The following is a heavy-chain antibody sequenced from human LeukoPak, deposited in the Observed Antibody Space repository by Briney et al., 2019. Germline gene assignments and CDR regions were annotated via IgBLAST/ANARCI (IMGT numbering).Heavy chain of an antibody. CDR1: GGSISSYY. CDR2: IYYSGST. J-gene: IGHJ4*02. Sequence: SETLSLTCTVSGGSISSYYWSWIRQPPGKGLEWIGYIYYSGSTIYNPSLKSRDTISVDTSKNQFSLKLSSVTAADTAVYYCARYGDYVFDLWGQGTLVTVSS. D-gene: IGHD4-17*01. CDR3: ARYGDYVFDL. V-gene: IGHV4-59*01.